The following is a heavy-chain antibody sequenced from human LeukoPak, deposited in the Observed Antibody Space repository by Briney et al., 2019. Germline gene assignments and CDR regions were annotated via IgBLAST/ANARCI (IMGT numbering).Heavy chain of an antibody. CDR2: ISGSGGST. J-gene: IGHJ4*02. D-gene: IGHD3-3*01. CDR3: ANNYDFWSGYCLN. V-gene: IGHV3-23*01. CDR1: GLTFSGYW. Sequence: PGGSLRLSCAASGLTFSGYWMSWVRQAPGKGLEWVSVISGSGGSTYYADSVKGRFTISRDNSKNTLYLQMNSLRAEDTAVYYCANNYDFWSGYCLNWGQGTLVTVSS.